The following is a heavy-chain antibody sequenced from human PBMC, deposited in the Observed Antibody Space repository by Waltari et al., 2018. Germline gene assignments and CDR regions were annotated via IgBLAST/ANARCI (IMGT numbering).Heavy chain of an antibody. CDR2: INGDGTTT. CDR1: GFTFGPYG. V-gene: IGHV3-74*01. J-gene: IGHJ3*01. Sequence: EEQLVESGGGSVQPGGSLRLSCAASGFTFGPYGMHWVRQAPGKGLVWVSHINGDGTTTKYADSVKGRFTSSRDNTKNALYLEINSLRAEDTAVYYCTRDRGLPDAFNLWGQGTMVTVSS. CDR3: TRDRGLPDAFNL.